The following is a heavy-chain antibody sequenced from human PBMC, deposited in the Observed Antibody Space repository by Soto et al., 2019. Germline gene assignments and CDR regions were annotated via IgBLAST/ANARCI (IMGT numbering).Heavy chain of an antibody. V-gene: IGHV1-58*01. D-gene: IGHD2-2*01. CDR2: IVVGSGNT. J-gene: IGHJ6*02. CDR1: GFTFTSSA. Sequence: QMQLVQSGPEVKKPGTSVKVSCKASGFTFTSSAVQWVRQARGQRLEWIGWIVVGSGNTNYAQKFQERVTITRDMSTGTAYMELSSLRSEDTAVYYCAADRGNIVVVPAARGYYYYGMDVWGQGTTVTVSS. CDR3: AADRGNIVVVPAARGYYYYGMDV.